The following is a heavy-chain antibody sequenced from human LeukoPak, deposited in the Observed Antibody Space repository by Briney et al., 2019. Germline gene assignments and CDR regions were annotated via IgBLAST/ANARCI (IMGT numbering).Heavy chain of an antibody. V-gene: IGHV3-30*18. CDR1: VFTLSSYG. CDR3: ANLEGGYSYGPFDY. J-gene: IGHJ4*02. Sequence: PGGSLRLSCAPSVFTLSSYGMHWVRDAPGEGLEWGAYTSYDGSNKYYADSVKGRFTISRDNSKNTLYLQMNSLRAEDTAVYYCANLEGGYSYGPFDYWGQGTLVTVSS. CDR2: TSYDGSNK. D-gene: IGHD5-18*01.